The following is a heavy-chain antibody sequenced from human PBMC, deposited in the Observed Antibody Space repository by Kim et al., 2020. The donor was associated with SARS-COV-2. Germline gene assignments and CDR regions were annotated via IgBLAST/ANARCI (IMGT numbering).Heavy chain of an antibody. CDR1: GFTVSSNY. J-gene: IGHJ6*03. D-gene: IGHD3-3*01. V-gene: IGHV3-66*01. CDR2: IYSGGST. CDR3: ARGGSYDFWSGLGGYYYMDV. Sequence: GGSLRLSCAASGFTVSSNYMSWVRQAPGKGLEWVSVIYSGGSTYYADSVKGRFTISRDNSKNTLYLQMNSLRAEDTAVYYCARGGSYDFWSGLGGYYYMDVWGKGTPVTVSS.